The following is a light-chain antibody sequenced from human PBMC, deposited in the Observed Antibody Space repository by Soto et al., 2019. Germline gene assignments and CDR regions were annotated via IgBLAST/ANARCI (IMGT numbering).Light chain of an antibody. Sequence: DILLTQSPSTLSAFVGDRVTITCRASHSISGWLAWYQQKPGKAPKSLIYNSSILASGVPSRFSGSGSGTEFTLTISSLQPDDCATYYCQQYDSFRWTFGQGTKVEI. CDR1: HSISGW. J-gene: IGKJ1*01. CDR2: NSS. CDR3: QQYDSFRWT. V-gene: IGKV1-5*01.